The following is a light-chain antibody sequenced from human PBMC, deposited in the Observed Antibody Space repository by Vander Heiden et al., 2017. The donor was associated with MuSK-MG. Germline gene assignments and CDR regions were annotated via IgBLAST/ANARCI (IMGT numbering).Light chain of an antibody. V-gene: IGKV1-39*01. J-gene: IGKJ4*01. Sequence: DIQMTQSPSSLSASEGDRVTITCRASQSISTYLNWYQQKPGKAPNLLIYAASNLQSGVPSRFSGSGSGTDFTLTISRLQPEDFAIYYCQQSDNTALTFGGGTKVEVK. CDR2: AAS. CDR3: QQSDNTALT. CDR1: QSISTY.